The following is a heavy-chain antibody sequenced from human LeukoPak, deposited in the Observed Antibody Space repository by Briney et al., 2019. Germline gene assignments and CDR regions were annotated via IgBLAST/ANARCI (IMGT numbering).Heavy chain of an antibody. CDR3: ANSGFDP. V-gene: IGHV3-23*01. J-gene: IGHJ5*02. CDR1: GFTLSSYE. Sequence: GGSLRLSCTASGFTLSSYERSWIRQAPGKGLEWVSSIDYSGGSTHYADSVMGRFTISRDNSKNTLYLQLNSLSADDTAVYYCANSGFDPWGQGTLVTVSS. CDR2: IDYSGGST. D-gene: IGHD1-26*01.